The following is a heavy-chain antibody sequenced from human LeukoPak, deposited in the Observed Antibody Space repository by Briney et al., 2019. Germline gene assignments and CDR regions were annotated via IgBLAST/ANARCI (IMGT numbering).Heavy chain of an antibody. CDR3: AKCSGGNCYHSDDH. CDR2: ISSGSRYI. J-gene: IGHJ5*02. D-gene: IGHD2-15*01. Sequence: GGSLRLSCAASGFTFSAYSMNWVRQAPGKGLEWVSSISSGSRYIYYADSVKGRITISRDNAKDSLYLQMNSLRAEDTAVYYCAKCSGGNCYHSDDHWGQGTLVTVSP. V-gene: IGHV3-21*01. CDR1: GFTFSAYS.